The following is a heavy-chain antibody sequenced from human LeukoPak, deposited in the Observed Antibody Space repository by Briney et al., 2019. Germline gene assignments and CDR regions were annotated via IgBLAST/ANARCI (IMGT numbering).Heavy chain of an antibody. CDR2: IYYSGST. V-gene: IGHV4-31*03. CDR3: AGSGGSWRNFDY. J-gene: IGHJ4*02. Sequence: PSETLSLTCTVSGGSISSGGYYWSWIRQHPGKGLEWIGYIYYSGSTYYNPSLKSRVTISVDTSKNQFSLKLNSVTAADTAVYYCAGSGGSWRNFDYWGQGTLVTVSS. D-gene: IGHD2-15*01. CDR1: GGSISSGGYY.